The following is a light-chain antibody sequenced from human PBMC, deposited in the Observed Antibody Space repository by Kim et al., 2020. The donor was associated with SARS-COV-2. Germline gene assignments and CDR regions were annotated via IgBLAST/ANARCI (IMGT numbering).Light chain of an antibody. V-gene: IGLV3-21*04. CDR1: NSGTKT. CDR3: KVWDSSSDQLV. CDR2: YES. J-gene: IGLJ3*02. Sequence: PGKKATMTGGGDNSGTKTGHWYQQKQGQAPVVVIQYESDRPSGIPERFYGSNSGNTANLTISRVEAGDEADYYCKVWDSSSDQLVFGGGTQLTVL.